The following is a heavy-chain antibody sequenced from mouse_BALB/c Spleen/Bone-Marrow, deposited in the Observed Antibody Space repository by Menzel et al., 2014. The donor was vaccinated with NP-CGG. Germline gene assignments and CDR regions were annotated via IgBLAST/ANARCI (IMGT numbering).Heavy chain of an antibody. J-gene: IGHJ2*01. CDR1: GYAFSDYL. CDR3: ARYDGYLDY. Sequence: QVHVKQSGAELVRPGTSVKVSCKASGYAFSDYLMEWLKQRPGQGLEWIGVISPGSGSTNQNEKFKDKATLTADTSSNTAYMELSSLTSDDSAVYFCARYDGYLDYWGQGTTLTVSS. CDR2: ISPGSGST. D-gene: IGHD2-3*01. V-gene: IGHV1-54*01.